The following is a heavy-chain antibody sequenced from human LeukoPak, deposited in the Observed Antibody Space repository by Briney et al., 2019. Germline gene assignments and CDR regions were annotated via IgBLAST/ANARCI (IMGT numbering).Heavy chain of an antibody. CDR2: ISSGGSTI. CDR1: GFTFSSYA. Sequence: PGGSLRLSCAASGFTFSSYAMTWIRQAPGKGLEWASYISSGGSTIYYADSVKGRFTISRDNAKNSLYLQLNSLRADDTAVYYCARIGSYGSGYYHYYYMDVWGKGTTVTVSS. V-gene: IGHV3-48*04. CDR3: ARIGSYGSGYYHYYYMDV. D-gene: IGHD3-10*01. J-gene: IGHJ6*03.